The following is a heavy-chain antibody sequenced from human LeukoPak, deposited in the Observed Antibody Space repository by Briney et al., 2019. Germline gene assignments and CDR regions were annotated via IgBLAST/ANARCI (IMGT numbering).Heavy chain of an antibody. CDR2: INQKGREK. CDR3: ARVGGYYYDSSGALSSLGDAFDI. Sequence: GGSLRLSCADPGFTFSSDGMSWVPQAPGKGRGWVAKINQKGREKYYVDSVKGRFAISRKNGENSLYLQMNSMRAEDMSVYYCARVGGYYYDSSGALSSLGDAFDIWGQGTMVTVSS. CDR1: GFTFSSDG. J-gene: IGHJ3*02. D-gene: IGHD3-22*01. V-gene: IGHV3-7*01.